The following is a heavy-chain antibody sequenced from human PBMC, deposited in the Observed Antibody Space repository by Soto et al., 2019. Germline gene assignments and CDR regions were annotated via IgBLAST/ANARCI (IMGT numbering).Heavy chain of an antibody. CDR2: IIPIFGTA. D-gene: IGHD3-10*01. Sequence: QVQLVQSGAEVKKPGSAVKVSCKSSGGTFSSYAISSGRQAPGQVLEWMGGIIPIFGTANYAQKFQCRITITADESTSTAYKELCSLRSEDTAVYYCARESGDYGSGSHNWFDPWGQGTLVTVSS. J-gene: IGHJ5*02. CDR1: GGTFSSYA. CDR3: ARESGDYGSGSHNWFDP. V-gene: IGHV1-69*01.